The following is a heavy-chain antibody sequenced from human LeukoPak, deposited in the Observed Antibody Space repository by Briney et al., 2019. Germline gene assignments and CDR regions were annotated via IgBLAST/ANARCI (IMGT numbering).Heavy chain of an antibody. CDR1: GGSISSYY. V-gene: IGHV4-59*01. J-gene: IGHJ4*02. CDR3: ARDGEYSSSWQKFDY. D-gene: IGHD6-13*01. Sequence: SETLSLTCTVSGGSISSYYWSWIRQPPGKGLEWFGYIYYSGSTNYNPSLKSRVTISVDTSKNQFSLKLSSVTAADTAVYYCARDGEYSSSWQKFDYWGQGTLVTVSS. CDR2: IYYSGST.